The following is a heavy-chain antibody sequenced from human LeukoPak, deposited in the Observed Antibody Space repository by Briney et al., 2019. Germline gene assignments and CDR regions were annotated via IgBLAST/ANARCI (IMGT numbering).Heavy chain of an antibody. V-gene: IGHV3-48*03. CDR3: AKDRSGSLELSAFDI. D-gene: IGHD1-26*01. J-gene: IGHJ3*02. CDR1: GFTFSSYE. CDR2: INSGGDNR. Sequence: GGSLRLSCAASGFTFSSYEMNWVRQAPGKGLEWVSYINSGGDNRYYADAVKGRFTVSRDNGKNSLYLQMNSLRAEDTAVYYCAKDRSGSLELSAFDIWGQGTMVTVSS.